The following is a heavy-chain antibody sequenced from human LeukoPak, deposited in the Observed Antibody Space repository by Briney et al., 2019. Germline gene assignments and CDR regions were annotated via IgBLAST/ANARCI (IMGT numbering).Heavy chain of an antibody. CDR3: VRGGGIWGCYVLRY. CDR2: INAGNGNT. CDR1: GYTFTGYP. D-gene: IGHD3-16*01. Sequence: ASVKVSCKASGYTFTGYPIHWVRQAPGQRLEWMGWINAGNGNTKYSQKFQGRVTINSDTSATTAYMELSSLSSEDTAVYYCVRGGGIWGCYVLRYWGQGTLVTVSS. J-gene: IGHJ4*02. V-gene: IGHV1-3*01.